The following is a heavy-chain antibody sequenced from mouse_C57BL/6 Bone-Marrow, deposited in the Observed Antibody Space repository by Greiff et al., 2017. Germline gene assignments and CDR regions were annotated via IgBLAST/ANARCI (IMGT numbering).Heavy chain of an antibody. CDR3: AREGNYYGSSYWFAY. J-gene: IGHJ3*01. V-gene: IGHV1-55*01. D-gene: IGHD1-1*01. CDR1: GYTFTSYW. Sequence: QVQLQQPGAELVKPGASVKMSCKASGYTFTSYWITWVKQRPGQGLEWIGDIYPGSGSTNYNEKFKSKATLTVDTSSSTAYMQLSRLTSEDSAVYYCAREGNYYGSSYWFAYWGQGTLVTVSA. CDR2: IYPGSGST.